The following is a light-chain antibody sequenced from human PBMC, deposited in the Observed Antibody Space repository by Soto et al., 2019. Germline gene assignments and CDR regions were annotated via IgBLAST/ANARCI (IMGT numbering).Light chain of an antibody. CDR3: AAWDDSLSGLWV. CDR2: RNN. Sequence: QSVLTQPPSASGTRGQRVTISCSGSSSNIGSNYVYWYQQLPGTAPKLLIYRNNQRPSGVPDRFSGSKSGTSASLAISGLRSEDEADYYCAAWDDSLSGLWVFGGGTKLTV. V-gene: IGLV1-47*01. J-gene: IGLJ3*02. CDR1: SSNIGSNY.